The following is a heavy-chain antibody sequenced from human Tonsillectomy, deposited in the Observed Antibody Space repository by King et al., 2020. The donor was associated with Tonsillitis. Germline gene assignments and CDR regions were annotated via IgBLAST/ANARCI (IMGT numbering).Heavy chain of an antibody. V-gene: IGHV3-15*01. J-gene: IGHJ6*03. Sequence: VQLVESGGGLVKPGGSLRLSCAASGFTFSNAWMSWVRQAPGKGLEWVGRIKSKTDGGTTDYAAPVKGRFTISRDDSKNTLYLQMNSLKTEDTAVYYCTTKGVNSDFWSGSYYYYMDVWGKGTTVTVSS. CDR2: IKSKTDGGTT. CDR3: TTKGVNSDFWSGSYYYYMDV. D-gene: IGHD3-3*01. CDR1: GFTFSNAW.